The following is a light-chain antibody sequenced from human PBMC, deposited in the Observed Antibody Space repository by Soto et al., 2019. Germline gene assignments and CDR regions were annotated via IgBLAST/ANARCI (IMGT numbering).Light chain of an antibody. CDR1: QGIGDT. Sequence: EIVLTQSPGTLSLSPGELATLSFRASQGIGDTLAWYQHKPGQTPRLLIYSASIRAAATPARFSGSGAGTNFSLTISSLQSEDFAVYYCQQHDKLPPAFGQGTKVDIK. CDR3: QQHDKLPPA. V-gene: IGKV3-15*01. CDR2: SAS. J-gene: IGKJ1*01.